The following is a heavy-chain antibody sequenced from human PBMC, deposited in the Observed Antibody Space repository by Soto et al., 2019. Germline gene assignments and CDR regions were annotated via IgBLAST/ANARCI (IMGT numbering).Heavy chain of an antibody. V-gene: IGHV3-21*04. J-gene: IGHJ4*02. CDR1: GFTFSTYS. Sequence: GGSLRLSCAASGFTFSTYSMNWVRQAPGKGLEWVSSISSSSSYISYADSVKGRFTISSDISKNTLYLQMNNMRPGDTAIYYCASDPRGPDYWGQGILVTVSS. CDR2: ISSSSSYI. CDR3: ASDPRGPDY.